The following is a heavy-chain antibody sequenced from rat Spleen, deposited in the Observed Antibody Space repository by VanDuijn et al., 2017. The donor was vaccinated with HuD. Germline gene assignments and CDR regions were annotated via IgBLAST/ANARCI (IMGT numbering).Heavy chain of an antibody. CDR1: GFSLTSNG. V-gene: IGHV2-72*01. Sequence: QVQLKESGPGLMQPSETLSLTCTVSGFSLTSNGVGWVRQPLGKGLVWMGTIWAGGSTNYNSAVQSRLSISRDTSKSQVFLKMNSLQPEDTGTYYCARLRTDYVMDAWGQGASVTVSS. CDR3: ARLRTDYVMDA. CDR2: IWAGGST. D-gene: IGHD5-1*01. J-gene: IGHJ4*01.